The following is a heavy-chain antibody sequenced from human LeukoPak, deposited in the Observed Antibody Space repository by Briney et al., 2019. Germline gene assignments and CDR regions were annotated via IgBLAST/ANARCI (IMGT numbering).Heavy chain of an antibody. Sequence: GGSLRLSCAASGFTFSSYGMTWVRRAPGKGLEWVSVISGGGGNTYYADSVKGRFTISRDNPKNTLYLQLHSLRAEDTAVYYCAKGVVGASSAAAAGYFENWGQGALVTVSS. CDR3: AKGVVGASSAAAAGYFEN. J-gene: IGHJ4*02. D-gene: IGHD1-26*01. V-gene: IGHV3-23*01. CDR2: ISGGGGNT. CDR1: GFTFSSYG.